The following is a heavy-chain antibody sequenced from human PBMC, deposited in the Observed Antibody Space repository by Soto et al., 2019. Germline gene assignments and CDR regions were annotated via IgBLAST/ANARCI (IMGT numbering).Heavy chain of an antibody. Sequence: GGSLRLSCAASGFTFSGSAMHWVRQASGKGLEWVGRIRSKANGYATAYAASVKGRFTISRDDSKNTAYLQMNSLKPEDTAVYYCTRHGAYSGYDTNDAAIDYWGQGTLVTVSS. D-gene: IGHD5-12*01. CDR2: IRSKANGYAT. V-gene: IGHV3-73*01. J-gene: IGHJ4*02. CDR3: TRHGAYSGYDTNDAAIDY. CDR1: GFTFSGSA.